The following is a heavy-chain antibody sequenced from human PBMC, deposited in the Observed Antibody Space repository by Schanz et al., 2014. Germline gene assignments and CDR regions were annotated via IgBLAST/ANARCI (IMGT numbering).Heavy chain of an antibody. Sequence: EVQLVESGGGLVQPGGSLRLSCGGSGFTFSKYWMSWVRQAPGKGLEWVANIKQDGSEKYYVDAVKGRFTISRDNAKNSLYLQMNSLRAEDTAVFYCARVHHYDPSGWGYFDYWGQGALVTVSS. CDR3: ARVHHYDPSGWGYFDY. CDR2: IKQDGSEK. D-gene: IGHD3-22*01. V-gene: IGHV3-7*05. CDR1: GFTFSKYW. J-gene: IGHJ4*02.